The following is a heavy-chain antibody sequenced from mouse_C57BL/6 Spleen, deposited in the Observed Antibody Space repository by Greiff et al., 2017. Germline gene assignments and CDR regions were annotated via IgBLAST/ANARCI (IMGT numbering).Heavy chain of an antibody. CDR1: GFSLTSYG. CDR2: LWSGGST. V-gene: IGHV2-2*01. CDR3: ARSYGNYDAMDY. D-gene: IGHD2-1*01. Sequence: VQLQQSGPGLVQPSQSLSITCTVSGFSLTSYGVHWVRQSPGKGLEWLGVLWSGGSTDYNAAFISRLSISKDNSKSQVFFKMNSLQADDTAIYYCARSYGNYDAMDYWGQGTSVTVSS. J-gene: IGHJ4*01.